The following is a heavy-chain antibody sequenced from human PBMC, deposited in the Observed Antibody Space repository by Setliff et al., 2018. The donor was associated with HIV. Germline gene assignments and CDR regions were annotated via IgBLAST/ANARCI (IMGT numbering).Heavy chain of an antibody. CDR1: GFSFTNYG. J-gene: IGHJ4*02. Sequence: AGGSLRLSCAASGFSFTNYGTTWVRQAPGKGLEWVSCISGTGGTTYYADSVKGRFTISRDSSSNILFLEVSSLRAEDTAVYYCAKALSAYDSSLVALGDWGQETLVTVSS. CDR3: AKALSAYDSSLVALGD. D-gene: IGHD5-12*01. CDR2: ISGTGGTT. V-gene: IGHV3-23*01.